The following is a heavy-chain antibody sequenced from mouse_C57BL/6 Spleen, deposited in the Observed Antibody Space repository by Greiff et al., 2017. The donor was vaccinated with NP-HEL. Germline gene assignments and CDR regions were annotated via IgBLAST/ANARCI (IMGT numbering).Heavy chain of an antibody. CDR2: INPSNGGT. V-gene: IGHV1-53*01. J-gene: IGHJ2*01. D-gene: IGHD2-2*01. CDR3: ARWDGYADVFDY. CDR1: GYTFTSYW. Sequence: QVQLQQPGTELVKPGASVKLSCKASGYTFTSYWMHWVKQRPGHGLEWIGNINPSNGGTNYNEKFKSKATLTVDKSSSTAYMQLSSLTSEDSAVYYCARWDGYADVFDYWGQGTTLTVSS.